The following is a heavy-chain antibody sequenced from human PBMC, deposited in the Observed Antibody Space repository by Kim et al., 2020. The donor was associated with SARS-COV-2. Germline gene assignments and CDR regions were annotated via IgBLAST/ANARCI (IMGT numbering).Heavy chain of an antibody. J-gene: IGHJ3*02. V-gene: IGHV4-31*03. D-gene: IGHD2-15*01. CDR2: IYYSGST. Sequence: SETLSLTCTVSGGSISSGGYYWSWIRQHPGKGLEWIGYIYYSGSTYYNPSLKSRVTISVDTSKNQFSLKLSSVTAADTAVYYCASVESRSVVTSDAFDIWGQGTMVTVSS. CDR3: ASVESRSVVTSDAFDI. CDR1: GGSISSGGYY.